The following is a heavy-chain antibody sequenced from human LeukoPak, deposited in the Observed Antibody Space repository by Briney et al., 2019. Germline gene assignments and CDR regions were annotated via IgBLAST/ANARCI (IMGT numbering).Heavy chain of an antibody. V-gene: IGHV1-2*02. J-gene: IGHJ3*02. CDR2: INPNSGGT. Sequence: GASVKVSCKASGYTFTSYGISWVRQAPGQGLEWMGWINPNSGGTNYAQKFQGRVTMTRDTSISTAYMGLSRLRSDDTAVYYCARTPVMATIGDAFDIWGQGTMVTVSS. CDR3: ARTPVMATIGDAFDI. D-gene: IGHD5-24*01. CDR1: GYTFTSYG.